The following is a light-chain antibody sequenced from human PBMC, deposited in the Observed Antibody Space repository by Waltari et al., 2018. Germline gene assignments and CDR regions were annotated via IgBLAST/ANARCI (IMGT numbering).Light chain of an antibody. CDR1: QSVSSSY. V-gene: IGKV3-20*01. CDR2: GAS. J-gene: IGKJ2*01. CDR3: QQYGSSPY. Sequence: EIVLTQSPGTLSLSPGERATLSCRASQSVSSSYLAWYQQKPGQAPRLLIYGASSRATGIPDRFSCSGSGTDFTLTISRLEPEDFAVYYCQQYGSSPYFSQGTKLEIK.